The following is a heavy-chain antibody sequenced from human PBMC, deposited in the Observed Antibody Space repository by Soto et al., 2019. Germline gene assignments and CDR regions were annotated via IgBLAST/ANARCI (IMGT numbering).Heavy chain of an antibody. CDR1: GYSFTSYW. J-gene: IGHJ1*01. CDR2: IDPSDSYT. V-gene: IGHV5-10-1*01. CDR3: ARLPTTVLIAF. Sequence: XESLKISCETCGYSFTSYWINWVRQMPGKGLEWMGRIDPSDSYTEFNPSFQGHVTMSVDTSLSAAYLQWSSLKASDTAIYYCARLPTTVLIAFWGQGTLVTVSS. D-gene: IGHD4-17*01.